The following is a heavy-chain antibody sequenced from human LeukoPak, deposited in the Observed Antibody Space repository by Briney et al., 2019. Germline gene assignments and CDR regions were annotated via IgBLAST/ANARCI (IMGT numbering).Heavy chain of an antibody. J-gene: IGHJ5*02. CDR1: LFTFSSYC. CDR2: IRYDGSNK. CDR3: GKLAVVVPAASWFDP. V-gene: IGHV3-30*02. Sequence: GGSLRLSCAASLFTFSSYCMHGVRQAPAKGLEGVAFIRYDGSNKYYADSVKGRFTISRDNSKNTLHLQMNSLRAEDTAVYYCGKLAVVVPAASWFDPWGQGTLVTVSS. D-gene: IGHD2-2*01.